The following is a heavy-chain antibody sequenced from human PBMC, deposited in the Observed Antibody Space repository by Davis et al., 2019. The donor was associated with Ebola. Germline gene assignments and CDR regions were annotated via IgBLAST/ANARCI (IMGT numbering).Heavy chain of an antibody. CDR2: ISYDGSNK. CDR3: ARDTARGSSWYLWYYYGMDV. D-gene: IGHD6-13*01. Sequence: PGGSLRLSCAASGFTFSSYAMHWVRQAPGKGLEWVAVISYDGSNKYYADSVKGRFTISRDNSKNSLYLQMNSLRAEDTAVYYCARDTARGSSWYLWYYYGMDVWGQGTTVTVSS. CDR1: GFTFSSYA. V-gene: IGHV3-30-3*01. J-gene: IGHJ6*02.